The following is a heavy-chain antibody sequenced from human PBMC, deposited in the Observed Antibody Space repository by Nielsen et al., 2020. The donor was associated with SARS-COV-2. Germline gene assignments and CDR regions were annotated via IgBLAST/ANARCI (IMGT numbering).Heavy chain of an antibody. Sequence: SETLSLTCTVSGGSISSDDYYWSWIRQPPEKGLEWIGYVFYSGSTYYNPSLKSRLTISVDTSKNQFSLKLSSVTAADTAVYYCARTPITMIVVVDAFDIWGQGTIVTVSS. CDR1: GGSISSDDYY. D-gene: IGHD3-22*01. CDR2: VFYSGST. V-gene: IGHV4-30-4*01. CDR3: ARTPITMIVVVDAFDI. J-gene: IGHJ3*02.